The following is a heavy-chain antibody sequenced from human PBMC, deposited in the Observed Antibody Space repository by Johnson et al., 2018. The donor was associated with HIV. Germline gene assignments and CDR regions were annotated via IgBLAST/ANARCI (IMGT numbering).Heavy chain of an antibody. CDR1: GFTFSNYG. Sequence: QVQLVESGGGVVQPGRSLRLSCAASGFTFSNYGMHWVRQAPGKGLEWVAVISYNGSNTYYAYYVKGRFTISRDNSKNTRYLQMNSLRAEDTAGYYCAREEIVVVTAMDAFDIWGQGTMVTVSS. D-gene: IGHD2-21*02. CDR3: AREEIVVVTAMDAFDI. CDR2: ISYNGSNT. J-gene: IGHJ3*02. V-gene: IGHV3-30*03.